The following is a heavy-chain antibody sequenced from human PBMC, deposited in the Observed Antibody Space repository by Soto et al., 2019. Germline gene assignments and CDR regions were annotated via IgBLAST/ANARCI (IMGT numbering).Heavy chain of an antibody. CDR2: ISYDGSNK. J-gene: IGHJ4*02. D-gene: IGHD4-17*01. CDR1: GFTFSSYG. Sequence: GGSLRLSCAASGFTFSSYGMHWVRQAPGKGLEWVAVISYDGSNKYYADSVKGRFTISRDNSKNTLYLQMNSLRAEDTAVYYCAKGFVDTVTVTGFDYWGQGT. V-gene: IGHV3-30*18. CDR3: AKGFVDTVTVTGFDY.